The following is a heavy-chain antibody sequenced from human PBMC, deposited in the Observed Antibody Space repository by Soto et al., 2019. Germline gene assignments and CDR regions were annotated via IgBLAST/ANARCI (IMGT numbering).Heavy chain of an antibody. J-gene: IGHJ3*01. V-gene: IGHV3-53*01. CDR2: LYDVFGS. CDR3: ASWHEREHAYDV. D-gene: IGHD1-1*01. Sequence: DVQLGESGGGLIQPGEALRLSCAAGGLTVSGTTYVAWVRQAPGKGLEWVSALYDVFGSFYADSVKGRFTTSSDRSKSTVYLQMNDLRPDDAAVYYCASWHEREHAYDVWGQGTTVIVSS. CDR1: GLTVSGTTY.